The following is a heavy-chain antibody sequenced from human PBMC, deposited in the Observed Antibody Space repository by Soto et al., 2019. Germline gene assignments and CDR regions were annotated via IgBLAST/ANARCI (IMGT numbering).Heavy chain of an antibody. Sequence: PSETLSLTCAVSSGSISSNNWWSWVRQPPGKGLEWIAEIYHGGSTNYNPSLKSRLIISLDKSKNQFFLKLSAVTAADTAVYYCASGRPDPLDIWAQRTTVTVSS. CDR1: SGSISSNNW. V-gene: IGHV4-4*02. CDR3: ASGRPDPLDI. CDR2: IYHGGST. J-gene: IGHJ3*02.